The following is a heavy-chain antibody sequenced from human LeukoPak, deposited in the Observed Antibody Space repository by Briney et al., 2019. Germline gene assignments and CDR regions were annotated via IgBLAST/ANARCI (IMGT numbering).Heavy chain of an antibody. J-gene: IGHJ4*02. D-gene: IGHD1-26*01. CDR1: GYTFSDYY. Sequence: ASVKVSCKTSGYTFSDYYIHWVRQAPGQGLEWMGWIVPHSGGTKYAQKFQGRVTMTRDTSISTAYMELSRLRYDDTAVYYCATLGATSFAYGGQGALVTVSS. CDR2: IVPHSGGT. CDR3: ATLGATSFAY. V-gene: IGHV1-2*02.